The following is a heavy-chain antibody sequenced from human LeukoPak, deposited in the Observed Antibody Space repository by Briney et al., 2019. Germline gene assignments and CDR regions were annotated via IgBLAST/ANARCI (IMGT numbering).Heavy chain of an antibody. Sequence: GASVKVSCKASGHTFTSYDINWVRQATGQGLEWMEWMNPNSGNTGYAQKFQGRVTITRNTSISTAYMELSSLRSEDTAVYYCARTPYSGSYYGFDPWGQGTLVTVSS. J-gene: IGHJ5*02. CDR1: GHTFTSYD. D-gene: IGHD1-26*01. V-gene: IGHV1-8*03. CDR3: ARTPYSGSYYGFDP. CDR2: MNPNSGNT.